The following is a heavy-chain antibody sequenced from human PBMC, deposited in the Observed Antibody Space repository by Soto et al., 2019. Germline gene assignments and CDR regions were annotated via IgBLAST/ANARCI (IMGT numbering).Heavy chain of an antibody. Sequence: QLQLQESGPGLVKPSETLSLTCTVSGGSISSSSYYWGWIRQPPGKGLEWIGSIYYSGSTYYNPSLQCRVTISVATSKNHFSLTLSSVTAADTAVYYCASPKIAFYNWFDPWGQGTLVTVSS. V-gene: IGHV4-39*02. CDR1: GGSISSSSYY. CDR2: IYYSGST. CDR3: ASPKIAFYNWFDP. D-gene: IGHD3-3*02. J-gene: IGHJ5*02.